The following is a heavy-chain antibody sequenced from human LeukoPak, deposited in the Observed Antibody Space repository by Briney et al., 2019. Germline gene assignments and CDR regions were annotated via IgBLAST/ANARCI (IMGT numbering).Heavy chain of an antibody. D-gene: IGHD3-10*01. CDR2: IYYSGST. CDR3: ARDTLLLWFGELSRRGDAFDI. J-gene: IGHJ3*02. CDR1: GGSISSGDYY. Sequence: SETLSLTCAVSGGSISSGDYYWSWIRQPPGKGLEWIGYIYYSGSTYYNPSLKSRVTISVDTSKNQFSLKLSSVTAADTAVYYCARDTLLLWFGELSRRGDAFDIWGQGTMVTVSS. V-gene: IGHV4-31*11.